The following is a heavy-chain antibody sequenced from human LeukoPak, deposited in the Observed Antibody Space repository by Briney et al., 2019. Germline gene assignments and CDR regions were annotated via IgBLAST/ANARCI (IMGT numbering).Heavy chain of an antibody. J-gene: IGHJ4*02. Sequence: SSETLSLTCTVSGGSISSGDYYWSWIRQPPGKGLEWIGYIYYSGSTYYNPSLKSRVTISVDTSKNQFSLKLSSVTAADTAVYYCARGHRTLTGYYNYWGQGTLVTVSS. CDR2: IYYSGST. V-gene: IGHV4-30-4*01. D-gene: IGHD3-9*01. CDR1: GGSISSGDYY. CDR3: ARGHRTLTGYYNY.